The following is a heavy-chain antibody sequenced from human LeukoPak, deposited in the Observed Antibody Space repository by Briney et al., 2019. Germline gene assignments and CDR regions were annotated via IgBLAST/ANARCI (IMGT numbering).Heavy chain of an antibody. V-gene: IGHV3-21*01. CDR1: GFTFSSYS. CDR2: ISSSSSYI. D-gene: IGHD5-18*01. Sequence: GGSLRLSCAASGFTFSSYSMNWVRQAPGKGLEWVSSISSSSSYIYYADSVKGRFTISRDNAKNSLYLQMNSLRAEDTAVYYCARDPGGYSYGLPFDYWGQGTLVTVSS. J-gene: IGHJ4*02. CDR3: ARDPGGYSYGLPFDY.